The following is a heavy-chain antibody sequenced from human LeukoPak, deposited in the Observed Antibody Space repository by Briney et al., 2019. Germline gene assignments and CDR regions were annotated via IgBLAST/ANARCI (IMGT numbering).Heavy chain of an antibody. D-gene: IGHD3-9*01. CDR1: GYTFTSYG. J-gene: IGHJ5*02. CDR3: ARGDYDILTGPNWFDP. Sequence: ASVKVSCKASGYTFTSYGISWVRQAPGQGLEWMGWISAYNGNTNYAQKLQGRVTMTTDTSTSTAYMELRSLRSDDTAVYYCARGDYDILTGPNWFDPWGQGTLVTVSS. V-gene: IGHV1-18*01. CDR2: ISAYNGNT.